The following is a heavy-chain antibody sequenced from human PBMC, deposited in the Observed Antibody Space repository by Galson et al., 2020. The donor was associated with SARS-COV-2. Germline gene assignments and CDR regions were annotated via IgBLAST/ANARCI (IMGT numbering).Heavy chain of an antibody. D-gene: IGHD3-10*01. J-gene: IGHJ4*02. CDR3: ARGSGEL. V-gene: IGHV4-61*02. Sequence: SETLSLTCTVSGGSISSGSYYWSWIRQPAGKGLEWIGRIYTSGSTNYNPSLKSRVTISVDTSKNQFSLKLSSVTAADTAVYYCARGSGELWGQGTLVTVSS. CDR1: GGSISSGSYY. CDR2: IYTSGST.